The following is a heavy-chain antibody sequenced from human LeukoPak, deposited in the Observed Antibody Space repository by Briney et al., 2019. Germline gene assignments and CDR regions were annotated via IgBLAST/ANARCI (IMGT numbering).Heavy chain of an antibody. Sequence: SETLSLTCAVYGGSFSGYYWSWIRQPPGKGLEWIGEINHSGSTNYNPSLKSRVAISVDTSKNQFSLKLSSVTAADTAVYYCARGRFGYCSSTSCLNWFDPWGQGTLVTVSS. D-gene: IGHD2-2*01. V-gene: IGHV4-34*01. CDR2: INHSGST. CDR3: ARGRFGYCSSTSCLNWFDP. CDR1: GGSFSGYY. J-gene: IGHJ5*02.